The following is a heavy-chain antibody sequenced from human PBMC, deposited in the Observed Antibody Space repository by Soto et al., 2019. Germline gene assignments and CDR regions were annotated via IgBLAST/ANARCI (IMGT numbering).Heavy chain of an antibody. CDR1: GGSMNSGNYY. J-gene: IGHJ4*02. CDR2: IFYTGNS. D-gene: IGHD3-16*01. Sequence: SETLSLTCPVSGGSMNSGNYYWSWIRQPPGKGLEWVGYIFYTGNSYYNPSLRSRLAISLDTSKNQFSLTLTSVTAADTAVYFCVRVGGQRLLDSWGQGTLVTVYS. CDR3: VRVGGQRLLDS. V-gene: IGHV4-30-4*01.